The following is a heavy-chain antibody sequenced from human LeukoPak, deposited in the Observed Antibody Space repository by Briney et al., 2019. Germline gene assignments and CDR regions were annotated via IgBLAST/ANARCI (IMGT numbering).Heavy chain of an antibody. CDR3: ARVAGWHWFDP. J-gene: IGHJ5*02. CDR1: GFTLSSYA. CDR2: IRPSGDNT. V-gene: IGHV3-23*01. D-gene: IGHD6-19*01. Sequence: GGSLRLSCAASGFTLSSYAMSWVRQAPGRGLEWVSSIRPSGDNTYYGDSVKGRFTISRDNSKNTVYLQMNNMRVDDTAIYYCARVAGWHWFDPWGQGTLVTVSS.